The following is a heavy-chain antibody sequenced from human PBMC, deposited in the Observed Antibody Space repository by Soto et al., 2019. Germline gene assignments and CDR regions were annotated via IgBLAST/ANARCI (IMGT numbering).Heavy chain of an antibody. Sequence: SETLSLTCTVSGGSISSSSYYWGWIRQPPGQGLEWLGTINSLGNTYYNPSLKSRVTISVDTSKNQFSLKLSSVTAADTAVYYCATLGRGMDVWGQGTTVTVSS. J-gene: IGHJ6*02. CDR2: INSLGNT. CDR3: ATLGRGMDV. V-gene: IGHV4-39*01. CDR1: GGSISSSSYY.